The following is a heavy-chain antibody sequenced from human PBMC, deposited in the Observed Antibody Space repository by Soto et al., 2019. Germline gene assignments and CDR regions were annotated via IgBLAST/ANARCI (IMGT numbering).Heavy chain of an antibody. CDR2: IYYIGTT. D-gene: IGHD2-21*01. Sequence: PSETLSLTCTVPGYSLGSYNWWGGVRPPPGRGLEWIGYIYYIGTTYYNLSLKSRLSMSMDTAKDQYSLRLSSVTAADTAVYYCARNSGIQTGRRDFWGQGTHVSVSS. CDR1: GYSLGSYNW. V-gene: IGHV4-28*01. CDR3: ARNSGIQTGRRDF. J-gene: IGHJ4*02.